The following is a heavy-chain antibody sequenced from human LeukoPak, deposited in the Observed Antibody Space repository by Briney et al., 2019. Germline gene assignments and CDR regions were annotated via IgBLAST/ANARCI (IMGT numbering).Heavy chain of an antibody. CDR3: ARGVYWSLDY. J-gene: IGHJ4*02. V-gene: IGHV3-23*01. CDR2: IAGGDEST. Sequence: GGSLRLSCAISGFIFNTNGMNWVRQSPGKGLEWLATIAGGDESTYYADSVKGRFAISRDNSKNTVFLHMNSLRVKDTAVYYCARGVYWSLDYWGQGTPVTVSS. CDR1: GFIFNTNG. D-gene: IGHD1-1*01.